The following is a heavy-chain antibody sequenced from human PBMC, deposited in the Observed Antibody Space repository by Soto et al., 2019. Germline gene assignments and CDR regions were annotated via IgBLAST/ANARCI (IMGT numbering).Heavy chain of an antibody. CDR1: GFTLSSYG. D-gene: IGHD5-18*01. Sequence: QVQLVESGGGVVQPGRSLRLSCAASGFTLSSYGMHWVRQAPGKGLEWVAVIWFDGRNKYYGVSVKGRFTISRDNSKNTRYLQTNSLRVEDTAVYYCARGLQNLENYHYGMDVWGQGTTVTVSS. V-gene: IGHV3-33*01. CDR3: ARGLQNLENYHYGMDV. J-gene: IGHJ6*02. CDR2: IWFDGRNK.